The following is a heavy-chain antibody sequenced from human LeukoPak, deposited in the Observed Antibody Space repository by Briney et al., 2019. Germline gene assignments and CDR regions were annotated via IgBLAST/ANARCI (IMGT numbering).Heavy chain of an antibody. Sequence: PGGSLRLSCAASGFTVSSNYMSWVRQAPGKGLEWVSVIYSGGSTYYADSVKGRFTISRDNSKNTLYLQMNSLRAEDTAVYYCATSPYYYDSSGYYFSYFDYWGQGTLVTVSS. CDR1: GFTVSSNY. CDR2: IYSGGST. D-gene: IGHD3-22*01. CDR3: ATSPYYYDSSGYYFSYFDY. J-gene: IGHJ4*02. V-gene: IGHV3-66*02.